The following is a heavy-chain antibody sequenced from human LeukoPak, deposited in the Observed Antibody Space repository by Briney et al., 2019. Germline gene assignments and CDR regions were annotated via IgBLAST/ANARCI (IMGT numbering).Heavy chain of an antibody. J-gene: IGHJ4*02. CDR3: ARDDADYGDYIDY. V-gene: IGHV3-30-3*01. CDR1: GFTFTYAW. Sequence: GGSLRLSCAASGFTFTYAWMSWVRQAPGEGLEWVAVISYDGSKKDYADSVKGRFTISRDNSKNTLYMQMNSLRAEDTAVYYCARDDADYGDYIDYWGQGTLVTVSS. CDR2: ISYDGSKK. D-gene: IGHD4-17*01.